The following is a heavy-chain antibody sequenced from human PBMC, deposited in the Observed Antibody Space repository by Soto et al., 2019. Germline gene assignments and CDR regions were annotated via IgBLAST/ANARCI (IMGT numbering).Heavy chain of an antibody. Sequence: PSETLYLTCTVSGGSISSGGYYWSWIRQHPGKGLEWIGHIYYSGSTYYNPSLKSRVTISVDTSKNQFSLKLSSVTAADTAVYYCARVFSDSSSFFDPWGQGTLVTIS. CDR1: GGSISSGGYY. CDR3: ARVFSDSSSFFDP. V-gene: IGHV4-31*03. D-gene: IGHD6-13*01. CDR2: IYYSGST. J-gene: IGHJ5*02.